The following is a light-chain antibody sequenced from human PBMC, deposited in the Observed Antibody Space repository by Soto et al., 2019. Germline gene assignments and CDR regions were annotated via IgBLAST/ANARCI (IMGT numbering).Light chain of an antibody. CDR1: QSVSSSF. Sequence: EIVLTQSPGTLSLSPGERATLSCRASQSVSSSFLAWYQQKPGQAPRLLIYGASSRATGIPDRFSGSGSGTEFTLTISILEPEDFAVYYCQQYDSSPRTFGQGTKVEIK. CDR2: GAS. J-gene: IGKJ1*01. CDR3: QQYDSSPRT. V-gene: IGKV3-20*01.